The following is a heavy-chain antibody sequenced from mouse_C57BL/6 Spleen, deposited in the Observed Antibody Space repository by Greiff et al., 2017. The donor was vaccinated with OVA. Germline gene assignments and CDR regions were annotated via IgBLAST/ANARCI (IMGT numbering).Heavy chain of an antibody. CDR1: GYSFTGYY. CDR3: ARSTMVTTDFDY. Sequence: EVQLQQSGPELVKPGASVKISCKASGYSFTGYYMNWVKQSPEKSLEWIGEINPSTGGTTYNQKFKAKATLTVDTSSSTAYMQLKSLTSEDSAVYYCARSTMVTTDFDYWGQGTTLTVSS. J-gene: IGHJ2*01. D-gene: IGHD2-2*01. CDR2: INPSTGGT. V-gene: IGHV1-42*01.